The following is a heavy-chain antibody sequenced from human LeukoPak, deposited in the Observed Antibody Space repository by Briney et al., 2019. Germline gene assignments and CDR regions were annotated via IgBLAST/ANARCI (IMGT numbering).Heavy chain of an antibody. D-gene: IGHD3/OR15-3a*01. CDR3: ARQTGSGLFTLP. V-gene: IGHV4-61*09. Sequence: SETLSLTCTVSGGSISTGSYCWSWIRQPAGKGLEWIGHIYTGGNTNYNPSLMSRVTMSIDTSKNQFSLKLSSVTAADTAMYYCARQTGSGLFTLPGGQGTLVTVSS. CDR2: IYTGGNT. CDR1: GGSISTGSYC. J-gene: IGHJ4*02.